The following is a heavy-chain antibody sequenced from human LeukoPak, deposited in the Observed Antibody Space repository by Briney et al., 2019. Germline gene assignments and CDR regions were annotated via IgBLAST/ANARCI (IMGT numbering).Heavy chain of an antibody. CDR1: GGSISSYY. CDR2: IYYSGST. Sequence: PTETLSLTCTVSGGSISSYYWSWIRQPPGKGLEWIGYIYYSGSTNYNPSLKSRVTISVDTSKNQFSLKLSSVTAADTAVYYCASRLPGSFFDYWGQGTLVTVSS. CDR3: ASRLPGSFFDY. V-gene: IGHV4-59*01. J-gene: IGHJ4*02.